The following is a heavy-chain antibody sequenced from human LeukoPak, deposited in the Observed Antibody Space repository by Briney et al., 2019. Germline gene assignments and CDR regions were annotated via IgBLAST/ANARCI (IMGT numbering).Heavy chain of an antibody. CDR1: GYTFITNDY. J-gene: IGHJ4*02. Sequence: ASVKVSCTASGYTFITNDYIYWVRQAPGQGLEWMGIINPSAGSTSYAQKFQGRVTMTRDTSTNTVYIERSSLRSDDTAVYYCARGPYSSSSYYYDYWGQGTPVTVSS. V-gene: IGHV1-46*01. CDR3: ARGPYSSSSYYYDY. D-gene: IGHD6-6*01. CDR2: INPSAGST.